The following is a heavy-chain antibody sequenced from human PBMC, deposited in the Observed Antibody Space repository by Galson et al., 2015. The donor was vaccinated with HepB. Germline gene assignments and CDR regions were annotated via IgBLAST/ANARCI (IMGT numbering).Heavy chain of an antibody. CDR1: GFTFSSYA. V-gene: IGHV3-23*01. CDR3: AKGYKDPMDIVVVPAATGGAFDI. J-gene: IGHJ3*02. CDR2: ISGSGGST. Sequence: CAASGFTFSSYAMSWVRQAPGKGLEWVSAISGSGGSTYYADSVKGRFTISRDNSKNTLYLQMNSLRAEDTAVYYCAKGYKDPMDIVVVPAATGGAFDIWGQGTMVTVSS. D-gene: IGHD2-2*03.